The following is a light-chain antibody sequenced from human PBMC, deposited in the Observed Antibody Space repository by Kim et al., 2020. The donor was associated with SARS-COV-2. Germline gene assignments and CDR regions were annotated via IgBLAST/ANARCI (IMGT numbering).Light chain of an antibody. CDR3: QQYGGSPYT. CDR1: QGVSSGY. J-gene: IGKJ2*01. V-gene: IGKV3-20*01. CDR2: GAS. Sequence: LSPGQRATLSCRASQGVSSGYLAWYQQKPGQAPRLLIYGASSRASGIPDRFSGSGSGTDFTLTISRLEPEDFAVYYCQQYGGSPYTFGQGPSWRS.